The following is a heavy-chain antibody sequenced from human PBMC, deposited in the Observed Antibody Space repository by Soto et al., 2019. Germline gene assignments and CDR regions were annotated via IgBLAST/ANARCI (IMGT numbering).Heavy chain of an antibody. Sequence: SETLSLTCSVSGGSISSSYWNWIRQPAGKGLEWIGRFYTTGRASYNPSLKGRLTLSVDTSKNQFSLKLSSVTAADTAVYYCARGETSYYYDSSGYYYVSGAFDIWGQGTMVTVSS. CDR2: FYTTGRA. D-gene: IGHD3-22*01. V-gene: IGHV4-4*07. CDR3: ARGETSYYYDSSGYYYVSGAFDI. J-gene: IGHJ3*02. CDR1: GGSISSSY.